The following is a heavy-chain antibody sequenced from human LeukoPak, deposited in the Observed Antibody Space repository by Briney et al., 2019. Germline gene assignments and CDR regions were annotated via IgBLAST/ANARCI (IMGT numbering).Heavy chain of an antibody. V-gene: IGHV3-21*01. CDR3: ARAGSGYEGPSTEPLDH. CDR1: GFTFSTYS. J-gene: IGHJ4*02. CDR2: ISDTSTFI. Sequence: PGGSLRLSCAASGFTFSTYSMNWVRQAPGKGLEWVSSISDTSTFIYYADSVKGRFTISRHNAKNSLYLQMNSLRAEDMAVYYCARAGSGYEGPSTEPLDHWGQGTLVTVSS. D-gene: IGHD5-12*01.